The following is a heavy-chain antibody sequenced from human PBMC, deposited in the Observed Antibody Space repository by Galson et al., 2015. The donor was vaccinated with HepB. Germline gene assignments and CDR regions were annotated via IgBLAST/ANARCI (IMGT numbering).Heavy chain of an antibody. CDR3: ARGGGSSWVWGNYYYYGMDV. CDR2: IKQDGSEK. Sequence: SLRLSCAASGFTFSSYWMSWVRQAPGKGLEWVANIKQDGSEKYYVDSVKGRFTISRDNAKNSLYLQMNSLRAEDTAVYYCARGGGSSWVWGNYYYYGMDVWGQGTTVTVSS. J-gene: IGHJ6*02. V-gene: IGHV3-7*03. CDR1: GFTFSSYW. D-gene: IGHD6-13*01.